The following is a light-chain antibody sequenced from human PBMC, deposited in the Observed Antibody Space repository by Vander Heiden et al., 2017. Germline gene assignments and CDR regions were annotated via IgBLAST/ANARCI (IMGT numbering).Light chain of an antibody. CDR1: QSVSSSY. CDR3: QQYGSAHT. V-gene: IGKV3-20*01. CDR2: GAA. Sequence: EIVLTHSPCTLSLSPGERATLSCRASQSVSSSYLAWYQQKPGQAPRLFIYGAASRATGIPDRFSGSGSGTDFTLTISRLEPEDFAVYYCQQYGSAHTFGPGTKVDIK. J-gene: IGKJ3*01.